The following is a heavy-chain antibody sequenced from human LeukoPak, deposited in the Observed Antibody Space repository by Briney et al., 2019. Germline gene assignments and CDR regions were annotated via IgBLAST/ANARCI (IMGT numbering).Heavy chain of an antibody. Sequence: GGSLRLSCAASGFTFSGSAMHWVRQASGKGLEWVGRIRSKANSYATAYAASVKGRFTISRDDSKNTAYLQMNSLKTEDTAVYYCTRRIGGASTRAYYGMDVWAKGPRSPSP. CDR1: GFTFSGSA. J-gene: IGHJ6*02. CDR2: IRSKANSYAT. CDR3: TRRIGGASTRAYYGMDV. D-gene: IGHD1-26*01. V-gene: IGHV3-73*01.